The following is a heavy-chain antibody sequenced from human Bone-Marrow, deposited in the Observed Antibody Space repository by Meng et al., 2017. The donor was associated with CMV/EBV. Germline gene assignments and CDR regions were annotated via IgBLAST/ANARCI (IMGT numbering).Heavy chain of an antibody. D-gene: IGHD6-13*01. CDR1: GFTFSSYW. V-gene: IGHV3-7*04. J-gene: IGHJ4*02. CDR3: ARAGRGSSSWWHFDY. Sequence: GESLKISCAASGFTFSSYWMSWVRQAPGKGLEWVANIKQDGGEKYYVDSVKGRFTISRDNAKNSLYLQMNSLRAEDTAVYYCARAGRGSSSWWHFDYWGQGTLVTVSS. CDR2: IKQDGGEK.